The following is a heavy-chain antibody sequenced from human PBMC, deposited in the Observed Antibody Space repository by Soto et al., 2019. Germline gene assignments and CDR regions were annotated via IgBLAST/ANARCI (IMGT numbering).Heavy chain of an antibody. CDR2: IWYDGSNK. Sequence: QVQLVESGGGVVQPGRSLRLSCAASGFTFSSYGMHWVRQAPGKGLEWVAVIWYDGSNKYYADSVKGRFTISRDNSKNTLDLQMNSLRAEDTAVYYCARAPAAAGLYYYYGMDVWGQGTTVTVSS. CDR1: GFTFSSYG. D-gene: IGHD2-2*01. J-gene: IGHJ6*02. V-gene: IGHV3-33*01. CDR3: ARAPAAAGLYYYYGMDV.